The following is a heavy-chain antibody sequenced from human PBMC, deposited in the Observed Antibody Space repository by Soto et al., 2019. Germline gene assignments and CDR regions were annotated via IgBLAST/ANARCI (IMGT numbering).Heavy chain of an antibody. J-gene: IGHJ4*02. D-gene: IGHD4-17*01. CDR1: GLTFISYG. Sequence: VGSLRISCAASGLTFISYGMHWVRKAPGKGLEWVAVISYDGSNKYYADSVKGRFTISRDNSKNTLYLQMNSLRAEDTAVYYCAKGTTVVSNPFFDYWGQGTLVTVSS. V-gene: IGHV3-30*18. CDR2: ISYDGSNK. CDR3: AKGTTVVSNPFFDY.